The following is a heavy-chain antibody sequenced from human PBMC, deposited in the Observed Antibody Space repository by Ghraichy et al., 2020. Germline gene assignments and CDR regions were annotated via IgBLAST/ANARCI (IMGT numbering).Heavy chain of an antibody. D-gene: IGHD2-21*02. CDR2: INPSGGST. V-gene: IGHV1-46*01. Sequence: ASVKVSCKASGYTFTSYYMHWVRQAPGQGLEWMGIINPSGGSTSYAQKFQGRVTMTRDTSTSTVYMELSSLRSEDTAVYYCARDGDGAVVVTATFDYWGQGTLVTVSS. CDR3: ARDGDGAVVVTATFDY. CDR1: GYTFTSYY. J-gene: IGHJ4*02.